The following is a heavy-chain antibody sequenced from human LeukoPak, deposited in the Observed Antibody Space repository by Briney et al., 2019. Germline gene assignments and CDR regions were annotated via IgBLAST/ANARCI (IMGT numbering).Heavy chain of an antibody. D-gene: IGHD4-17*01. CDR2: INPNSGGT. Sequence: SVNVSCKASGYTFTGYYIHWVRHAPGQGLEWMVWINPNSGGTNYTQKFQGKVTMTRDTSISTAYMELSRLRSDDTAVYYCARLYGVRAFDYWGQGTLVTVSS. V-gene: IGHV1-2*02. J-gene: IGHJ4*02. CDR1: GYTFTGYY. CDR3: ARLYGVRAFDY.